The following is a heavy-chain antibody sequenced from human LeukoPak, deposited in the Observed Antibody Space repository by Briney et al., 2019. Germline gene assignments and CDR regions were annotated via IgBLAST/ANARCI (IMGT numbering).Heavy chain of an antibody. CDR2: INPNSGGT. Sequence: ASVKVSCKASGYTFTGYYMHWVRQSPGQGLEWRGWINPNSGGTNYAQKFQGRVTMTRDTSISTAYMELSRLRSDDTAVYYCARGGWVRGVISDYWGQGTLVTVSS. D-gene: IGHD3-10*01. CDR3: ARGGWVRGVISDY. J-gene: IGHJ4*02. V-gene: IGHV1-2*02. CDR1: GYTFTGYY.